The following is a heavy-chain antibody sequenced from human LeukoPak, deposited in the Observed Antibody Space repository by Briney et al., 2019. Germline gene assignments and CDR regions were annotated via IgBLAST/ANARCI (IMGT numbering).Heavy chain of an antibody. Sequence: SDTLSLTCAVSGYSISSSNWWGWIRQPPGKGLEWIGYIYYSGSTYYNPSLRSRVTMSVDTSKNQFSLKLTSVTAVDTAVYYCAMTAAAGTDYFDYWGQGTLVTVSS. CDR1: GYSISSSNW. CDR3: AMTAAAGTDYFDY. D-gene: IGHD6-13*01. J-gene: IGHJ4*02. V-gene: IGHV4-28*01. CDR2: IYYSGST.